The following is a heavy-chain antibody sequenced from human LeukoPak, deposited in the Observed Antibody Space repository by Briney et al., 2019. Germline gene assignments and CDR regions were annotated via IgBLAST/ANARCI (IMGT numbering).Heavy chain of an antibody. J-gene: IGHJ5*02. V-gene: IGHV4-39*01. CDR1: GGFISRTLYY. Sequence: SETLSLTCTVSGGFISRTLYYWGWIRQPPGKGLEWIGSIYYSGNASYNPSLKSRVTIFADMSKSQFSLKLGSVTAADTAVYYCARLIPRAPGSTSGFRSWFDPWGQGTLVTVSS. CDR2: IYYSGNA. D-gene: IGHD5-18*01. CDR3: ARLIPRAPGSTSGFRSWFDP.